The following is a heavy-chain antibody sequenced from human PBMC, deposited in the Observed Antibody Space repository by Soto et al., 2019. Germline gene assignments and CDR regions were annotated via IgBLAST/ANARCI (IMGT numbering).Heavy chain of an antibody. J-gene: IGHJ4*02. Sequence: QVPLVQSGGEVKKPGASVKVSCRASGYMFNSYGVSWVRQAPGQGLEWMGWITADIGNTNYAQTFQGRVTMTTDTSTITAYMELRSLRSDATAVYYCANVGVNLVRGYFDFWGQGTLVTVSS. D-gene: IGHD3-10*01. V-gene: IGHV1-18*01. CDR1: GYMFNSYG. CDR3: ANVGVNLVRGYFDF. CDR2: ITADIGNT.